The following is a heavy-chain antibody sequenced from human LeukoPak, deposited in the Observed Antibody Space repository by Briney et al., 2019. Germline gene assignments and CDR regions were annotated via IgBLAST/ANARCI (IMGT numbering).Heavy chain of an antibody. CDR1: GYTFTSYG. Sequence: ASVKVSCKASGYTFTSYGISWVRQAPGQGLEWMGWISAYNGNTNYAQKLQGRVTMTTDTSTSTAYMELRSLRSDDTAVYYCARVFSLGITIFGVVITSSGNWFDPWGQGTLDTVSS. D-gene: IGHD3-3*01. V-gene: IGHV1-18*01. CDR2: ISAYNGNT. J-gene: IGHJ5*02. CDR3: ARVFSLGITIFGVVITSSGNWFDP.